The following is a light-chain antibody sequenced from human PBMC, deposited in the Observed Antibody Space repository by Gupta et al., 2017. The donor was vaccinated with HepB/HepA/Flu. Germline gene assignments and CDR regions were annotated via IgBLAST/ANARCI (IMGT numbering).Light chain of an antibody. Sequence: VLTQSPLSLPVTPGDPASISCRTSQSRLRSNGDNFLDWYLQKPGQSPQVLIYLGSNRASGVPARFSGTASGTAFTLKISRVAAEDVGVYYCTQSLQNPRTFGVGTKVEIK. CDR2: LGS. CDR1: QSRLRSNGDNF. CDR3: TQSLQNPRT. V-gene: IGKV2-28*01. J-gene: IGKJ1*01.